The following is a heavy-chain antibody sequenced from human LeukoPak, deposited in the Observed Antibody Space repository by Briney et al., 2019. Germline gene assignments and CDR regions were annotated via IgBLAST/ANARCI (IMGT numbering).Heavy chain of an antibody. CDR1: GGSISSNNYY. CDR3: ARDSVAAIGTGYYYYGMDV. D-gene: IGHD1-1*01. CDR2: IFYSGST. Sequence: SETLSLTCTVSGGSISSNNYYWGWIRQPPGKGLEWIGYIFYSGSTHYNPSLRSRVTISLDTSKNQFSLKLSSVTAADTAVYYCARDSVAAIGTGYYYYGMDVWGQGTTVTVSS. V-gene: IGHV4-30-4*08. J-gene: IGHJ6*02.